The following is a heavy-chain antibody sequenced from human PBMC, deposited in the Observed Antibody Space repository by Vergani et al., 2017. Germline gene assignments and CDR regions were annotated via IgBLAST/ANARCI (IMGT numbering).Heavy chain of an antibody. Sequence: QVQLVQSGAEVKKPGSSVKVSCKASGGTFSSYAISWLRQTPRHGLEWMGRIVPILGITNYAPDFQGRVTISADESTSTAYMELTNLRSEDTAIYYCATTGREVTASDVFDIWGQGTMVTVSS. V-gene: IGHV1-69*04. D-gene: IGHD2-21*02. CDR3: ATTGREVTASDVFDI. CDR2: IVPILGIT. J-gene: IGHJ3*02. CDR1: GGTFSSYA.